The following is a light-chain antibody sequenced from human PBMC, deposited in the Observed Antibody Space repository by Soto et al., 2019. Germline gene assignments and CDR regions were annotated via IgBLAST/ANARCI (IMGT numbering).Light chain of an antibody. CDR2: GSS. Sequence: EIVLTQSPATLSVSPGERATLSCTASQSVRSNSTWFQQKPGQAPRLLIYGSSTRDTGIPARFIGSGSGTEFTLIISSLQSEDFAVYYCQQYNNSPLTFGGGTKVEI. CDR3: QQYNNSPLT. J-gene: IGKJ4*01. V-gene: IGKV3-15*01. CDR1: QSVRSN.